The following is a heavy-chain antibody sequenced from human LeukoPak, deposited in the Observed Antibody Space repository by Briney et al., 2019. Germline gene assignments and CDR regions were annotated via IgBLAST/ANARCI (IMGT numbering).Heavy chain of an antibody. Sequence: KTSETLSLTCTASGGTISSYYWNWIRQPAGKALEWTGRISTSGSITYNPSLKSGVCTSVDTYNNKLPHKLSTITAADTAAYYCARDSGTTREVKCDPWGKGPRVNVS. CDR1: GGTISSYY. CDR2: ISTSGSI. D-gene: IGHD3-10*01. J-gene: IGHJ5*02. CDR3: ARDSGTTREVKCDP. V-gene: IGHV4-4*07.